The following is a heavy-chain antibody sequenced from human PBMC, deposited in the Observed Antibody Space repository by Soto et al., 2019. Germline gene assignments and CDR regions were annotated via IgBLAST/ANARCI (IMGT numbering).Heavy chain of an antibody. CDR2: IISGGGGT. J-gene: IGHJ4*02. D-gene: IGHD4-17*01. Sequence: GGSLRLSCAASGFTFRSYAMTWVRQAPGEGLEWVSTIISGGGGTYYADSVKGRFTVSRDDSKNTLYLQMNGLRAEDTAVYYCAKDYPAVTTPIDYWGQGTLVTVSS. CDR1: GFTFRSYA. V-gene: IGHV3-23*01. CDR3: AKDYPAVTTPIDY.